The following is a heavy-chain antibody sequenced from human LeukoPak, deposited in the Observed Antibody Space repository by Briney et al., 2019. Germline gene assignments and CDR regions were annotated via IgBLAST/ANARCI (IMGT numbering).Heavy chain of an antibody. J-gene: IGHJ4*02. CDR2: IYYSGTT. D-gene: IGHD3-22*01. CDR3: ARHYYDSSGYRRDYYFDY. V-gene: IGHV4-39*01. Sequence: PSETLSLTCTVSGGSISSSSYYWGWIRQPPGKGLEWIGSIYYSGTTYYNPSVKSRITISVDTSKNQFSLKLSSVTAADTAVYYCARHYYDSSGYRRDYYFDYWGQGTLVTVSS. CDR1: GGSISSSSYY.